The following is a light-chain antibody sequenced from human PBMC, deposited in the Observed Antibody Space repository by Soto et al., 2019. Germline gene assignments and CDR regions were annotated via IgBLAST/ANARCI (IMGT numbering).Light chain of an antibody. CDR2: GNS. Sequence: QSVLTQPPSVSGAPGQRVTISCTGSSSNIGAGYDVHWYQQLPGTAPKLLIYGNSNRPSGVPDRFSGSKSGTSASLAITGLQADDEADYYCQSYDSSWGVFGGGTKVTVL. V-gene: IGLV1-40*01. CDR1: SSNIGAGYD. CDR3: QSYDSSWGV. J-gene: IGLJ3*02.